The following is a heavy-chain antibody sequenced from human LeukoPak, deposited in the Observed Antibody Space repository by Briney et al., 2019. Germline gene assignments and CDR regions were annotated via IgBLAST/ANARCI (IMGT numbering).Heavy chain of an antibody. D-gene: IGHD6-13*01. CDR1: GYTFTSYA. Sequence: ASVKVSCKASGYTFTSYAMHWVRQAPGQRLEWMGWINAGNGNTKYSQEFQGRVTITRDTSASTAYMELSSLRSEDMAVYYCARGIAAAGTDYYYYMDVWGKGTTVTVSS. J-gene: IGHJ6*03. V-gene: IGHV1-3*03. CDR3: ARGIAAAGTDYYYYMDV. CDR2: INAGNGNT.